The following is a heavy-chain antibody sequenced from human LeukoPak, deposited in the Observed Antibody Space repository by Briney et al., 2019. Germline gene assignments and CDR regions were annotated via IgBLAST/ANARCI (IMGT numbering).Heavy chain of an antibody. Sequence: GASVKVSCKASGYTFTGYYMHWVRQAPGQGLEWMGIVNPSGGSTSYAQKFQGRVTMTRDTSTSTVYMELSSLRSEDTAVYYCKARRAGMDVWGQGNPGHRLL. CDR2: VNPSGGST. CDR1: GYTFTGYY. V-gene: IGHV1-46*01. CDR3: KARRAGMDV. J-gene: IGHJ6*02.